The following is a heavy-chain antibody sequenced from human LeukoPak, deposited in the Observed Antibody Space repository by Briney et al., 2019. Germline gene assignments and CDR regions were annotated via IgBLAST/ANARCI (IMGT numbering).Heavy chain of an antibody. CDR3: ARVGIAATGTSNIAY. Sequence: SETLSLTCTVSGGSISSSSYYWGWIRQPPGKGEGGIVRIYYSGSTYYTPSLKSRVTISVHTSKNQFSLQLSSVTAADTAVYYCARVGIAATGTSNIAYCGRGPLVPVSS. CDR1: GGSISSSSYY. V-gene: IGHV4-39*07. CDR2: IYYSGST. D-gene: IGHD6-13*01. J-gene: IGHJ4*02.